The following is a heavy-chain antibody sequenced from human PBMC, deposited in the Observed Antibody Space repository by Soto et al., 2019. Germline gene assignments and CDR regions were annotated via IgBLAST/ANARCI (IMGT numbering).Heavy chain of an antibody. D-gene: IGHD6-19*01. V-gene: IGHV3-23*01. Sequence: PGGSLRLSCTASGFSFSTHVMSWVRQAPGKGLEWVSSISSGGTTTFYAASVEGRFTISRDKSKNTLYLQMNSLRADDTAVYYCAREGGSIGGWFGRKFDSWGQGTQGTVSS. CDR2: ISSGGTTT. CDR1: GFSFSTHV. J-gene: IGHJ4*02. CDR3: AREGGSIGGWFGRKFDS.